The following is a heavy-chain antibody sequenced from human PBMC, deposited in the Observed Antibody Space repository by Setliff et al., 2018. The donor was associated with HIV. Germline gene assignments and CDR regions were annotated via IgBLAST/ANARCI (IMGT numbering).Heavy chain of an antibody. D-gene: IGHD3-9*01. J-gene: IGHJ3*02. CDR3: ATDAYHDYLTGPTPGAFDI. V-gene: IGHV1-3*03. CDR2: INTGNVNT. Sequence: ASVKVSCKASGYSFTNYAMNWVRQAPGQGLEWMGWINTGNVNTKYSLELQGRVTIIRDTSPITAYMELSSLRSEDTAVYYCATDAYHDYLTGPTPGAFDIWGQGTMVTVSS. CDR1: GYSFTNYA.